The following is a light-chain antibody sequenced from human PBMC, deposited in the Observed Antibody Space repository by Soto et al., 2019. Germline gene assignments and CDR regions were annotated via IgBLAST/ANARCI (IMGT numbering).Light chain of an antibody. CDR3: QQRTNWPIT. Sequence: EIVLTQSPATLSLSPGERATLSCLASQSVSRDLAWYQQKPGQAPRLLIYDASNRATGIPSRFSGSGSGTDFTLTISSLEPEDFAVYYCQQRTNWPITFGQGTRLEIK. CDR2: DAS. CDR1: QSVSRD. V-gene: IGKV3-11*01. J-gene: IGKJ5*01.